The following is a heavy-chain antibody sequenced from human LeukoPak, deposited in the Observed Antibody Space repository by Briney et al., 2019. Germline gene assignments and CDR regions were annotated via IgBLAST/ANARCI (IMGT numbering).Heavy chain of an antibody. CDR1: GYPFSDFY. Sequence: ASVKVSRKASGYPFSDFYVHWVRQAPGQGPEWMAWINPQSGATNYAQEFQGRVTMTRDMSIRTVYMELTSLRSDDTALYFCARGGNDSNLYFPYWGQGALVTVSS. CDR2: INPQSGAT. V-gene: IGHV1-2*02. J-gene: IGHJ4*02. D-gene: IGHD3-22*01. CDR3: ARGGNDSNLYFPY.